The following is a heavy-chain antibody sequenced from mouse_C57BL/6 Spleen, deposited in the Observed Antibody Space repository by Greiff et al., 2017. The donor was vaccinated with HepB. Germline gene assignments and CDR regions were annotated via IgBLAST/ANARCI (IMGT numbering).Heavy chain of an antibody. CDR3: ARFYYGSSCAMDY. D-gene: IGHD1-1*01. V-gene: IGHV1-82*01. J-gene: IGHJ4*01. CDR2: IYPGDGDT. CDR1: GYAFSSSW. Sequence: VKLQQSGPELVKPGASVKISCKASGYAFSSSWMNWVKQRPGKGLEWIGRIYPGDGDTNYNGKFKGKATLTADKSSSTAYMQLSSLTSEDSAVYICARFYYGSSCAMDYWGQGTSVTVSS.